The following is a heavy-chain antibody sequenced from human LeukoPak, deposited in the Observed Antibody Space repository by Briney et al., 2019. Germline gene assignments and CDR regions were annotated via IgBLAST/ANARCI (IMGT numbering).Heavy chain of an antibody. CDR2: IYYSGST. V-gene: IGHV4-30-4*08. D-gene: IGHD4-11*01. CDR3: ASGHDYRQYYFDY. Sequence: PSQTLSLTCTVSGGSISSGDYYWSWIRQPPGKGLEWIGYIYYSGSTYYNPSLKSRVTISVDTPKNQFSLKLSSVTAADTAVYYCASGHDYRQYYFDYWGQGTLVTVSS. CDR1: GGSISSGDYY. J-gene: IGHJ4*02.